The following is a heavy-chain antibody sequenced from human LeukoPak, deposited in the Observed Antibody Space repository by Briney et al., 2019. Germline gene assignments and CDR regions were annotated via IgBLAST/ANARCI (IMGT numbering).Heavy chain of an antibody. D-gene: IGHD1-26*01. Sequence: GGSLRLSCTASGFTFGDYAMSWFRQAPGKGLEWVGFIRSKAYGGTTEYAASVKGRFTISRDDSKSITYLQMNSLKTEDTAVYYCTRAVGELIPENFDYWGQGTLVTVSS. V-gene: IGHV3-49*03. J-gene: IGHJ4*02. CDR2: IRSKAYGGTT. CDR3: TRAVGELIPENFDY. CDR1: GFTFGDYA.